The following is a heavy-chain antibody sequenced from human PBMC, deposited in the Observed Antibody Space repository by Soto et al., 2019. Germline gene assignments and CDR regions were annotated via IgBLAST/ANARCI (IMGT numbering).Heavy chain of an antibody. CDR2: IYYSGST. CDR1: GGSISSYY. V-gene: IGHV4-59*01. D-gene: IGHD1-7*01. J-gene: IGHJ4*02. CDR3: ARSPYSLYNWNYYFDY. Sequence: SETLSLTCTVSGGSISSYYWSWIRQPPGKGLEWIGYIYYSGSTNYNPSLKSRVTISVDTSKNQFSLKLSSVTAADTAVYYCARSPYSLYNWNYYFDYWGQGTLVTVSS.